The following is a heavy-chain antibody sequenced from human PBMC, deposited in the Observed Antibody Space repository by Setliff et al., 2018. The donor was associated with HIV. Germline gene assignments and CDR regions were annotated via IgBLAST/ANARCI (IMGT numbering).Heavy chain of an antibody. J-gene: IGHJ1*01. V-gene: IGHV1-46*01. CDR2: INPTGGST. D-gene: IGHD3-22*01. Sequence: ASVKVSCKASGYTFTSYYMHWVRQAPGQGLEWMGIINPTGGSTTYAQKFQGRVTMTRGMSTSTVYMELSSLRSEDRAMYYCARDFYGTSGYPEGYFQHWGQGTLVTVSS. CDR1: GYTFTSYY. CDR3: ARDFYGTSGYPEGYFQH.